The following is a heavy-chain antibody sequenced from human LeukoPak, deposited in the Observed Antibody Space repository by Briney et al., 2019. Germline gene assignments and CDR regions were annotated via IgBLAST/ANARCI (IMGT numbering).Heavy chain of an antibody. D-gene: IGHD6-13*01. CDR1: GGTFSSYS. CDR2: IIPIFDTA. CDR3: ARTGSSRWHGDHYYFDY. V-gene: IGHV1-69*13. J-gene: IGHJ4*02. Sequence: GASVKVSCKASGGTFSSYSISWVRQAPGQGLEWMGGIIPIFDTADYAQKFQGRVTITADESTSTAYMELSSLRSEDTAVFYCARTGSSRWHGDHYYFDYWGQGTLVTVSS.